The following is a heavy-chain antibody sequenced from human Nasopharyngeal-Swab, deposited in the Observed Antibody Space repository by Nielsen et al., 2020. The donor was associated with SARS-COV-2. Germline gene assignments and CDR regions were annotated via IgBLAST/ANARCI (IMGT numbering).Heavy chain of an antibody. J-gene: IGHJ4*02. CDR1: GYNFISYG. D-gene: IGHD3-9*01. V-gene: IGHV1-18*04. CDR3: TRHFDIVTGYEFFFDY. Sequence: ASVKVSCKASGYNFISYGVTWVRQAPGQGLEWMGWISTYSGNTDYAQKFQGRVTMTTDKSTRTVYMELRSLRSDDTAVYYRTRHFDIVTGYEFFFDYWGQGTLVTVSS. CDR2: ISTYSGNT.